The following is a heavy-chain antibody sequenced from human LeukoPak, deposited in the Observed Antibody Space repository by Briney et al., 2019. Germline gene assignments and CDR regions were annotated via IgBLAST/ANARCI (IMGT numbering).Heavy chain of an antibody. Sequence: GGSLRLSCAASGFTFSSYAMSWVRQAPGKGLEWVSAISGSGGSTYYADSVKGRFTISRDNSKNTLYLQMNSLRAEDTAVYYCAKDGYCSGGSCYPGIAVAGFDYWGQGTLVTVSS. D-gene: IGHD2-15*01. J-gene: IGHJ4*02. V-gene: IGHV3-23*01. CDR1: GFTFSSYA. CDR2: ISGSGGST. CDR3: AKDGYCSGGSCYPGIAVAGFDY.